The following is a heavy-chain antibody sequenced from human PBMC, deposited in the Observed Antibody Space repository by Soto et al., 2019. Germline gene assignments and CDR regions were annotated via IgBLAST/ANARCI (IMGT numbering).Heavy chain of an antibody. CDR2: IYHSGST. CDR3: AVRKYYDILTGYWFDP. Sequence: KPSETLSLTCAVSGGSISSGGYSWSWIRQPPGKGLEWIGYIYHSGSTYYNPSLKSRVTISVDRSKNQFSLKLSSVTAADTAVYYCAVRKYYDILTGYWFDPWGQGTLVTVSS. J-gene: IGHJ5*02. D-gene: IGHD3-9*01. CDR1: GGSISSGGYS. V-gene: IGHV4-30-2*01.